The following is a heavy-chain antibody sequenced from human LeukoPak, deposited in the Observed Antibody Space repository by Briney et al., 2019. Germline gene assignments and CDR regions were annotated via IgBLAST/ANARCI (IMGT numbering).Heavy chain of an antibody. V-gene: IGHV1-24*01. CDR3: ATNHVVVAATSPGYYYYMDV. CDR1: GYTLTELS. D-gene: IGHD2-15*01. J-gene: IGHJ6*03. CDR2: FDPEDGET. Sequence: ASVKVSCKVSGYTLTELSMHWVRQAPGKGLEWMGGFDPEDGETIYAQKFQGRVTMTEDTSTDTAYMELSSLRSEDTAVYYCATNHVVVAATSPGYYYYMDVWGKGTTVTVSS.